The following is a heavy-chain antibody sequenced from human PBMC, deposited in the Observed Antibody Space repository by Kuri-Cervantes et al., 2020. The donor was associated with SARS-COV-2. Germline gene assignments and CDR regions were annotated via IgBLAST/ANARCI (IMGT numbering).Heavy chain of an antibody. CDR2: INPNSGGT. V-gene: IGHV1-2*02. D-gene: IGHD3-16*01. CDR3: ARSTPDDYVWGSLHSWYFDL. CDR1: GYTFTSYG. J-gene: IGHJ2*01. Sequence: ASVKVSCKTSGYTFTSYGISWVRQAPGQGLEWMGWINPNSGGTNYAQKFQGRVTMTRDTSISTAYMELSRLRSDDTAVYYCARSTPDDYVWGSLHSWYFDLWGRGTLVTVSS.